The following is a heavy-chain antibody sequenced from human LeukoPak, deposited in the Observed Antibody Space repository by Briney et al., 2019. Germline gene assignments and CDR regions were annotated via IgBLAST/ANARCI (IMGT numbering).Heavy chain of an antibody. Sequence: GGSLRLSCVASGFTLSSYNMKWVRQAPGKRLEWVSSISWRSSDIEYADSVKGRFTISRDIDKKSLYLQMNSLRVEDTAVYYCAKDITPGLTAAGFDSWGQGTLVTVSS. D-gene: IGHD6-13*01. CDR3: AKDITPGLTAAGFDS. CDR1: GFTLSSYN. J-gene: IGHJ4*02. V-gene: IGHV3-21*01. CDR2: ISWRSSDI.